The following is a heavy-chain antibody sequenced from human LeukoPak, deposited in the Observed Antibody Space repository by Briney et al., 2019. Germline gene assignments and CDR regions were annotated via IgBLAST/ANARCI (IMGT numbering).Heavy chain of an antibody. V-gene: IGHV3-30-3*01. J-gene: IGHJ4*02. Sequence: GRSLRLSCAASGFTFSNSAMHWVRQAPGKGLEWVAVISYDGSNKYYADSVKGRFTISRDNSKNTLYLQMSLLRADDTAVYYCARDLSDRSGNSCYFDNWGQGTLVTVSS. D-gene: IGHD3-22*01. CDR2: ISYDGSNK. CDR3: ARDLSDRSGNSCYFDN. CDR1: GFTFSNSA.